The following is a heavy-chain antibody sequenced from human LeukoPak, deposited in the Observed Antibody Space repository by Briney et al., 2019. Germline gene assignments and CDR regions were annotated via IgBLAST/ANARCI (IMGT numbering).Heavy chain of an antibody. D-gene: IGHD6-6*01. Sequence: GGSLRLSCAASGFTFSIYAMSWVRQAPGKGVEWVSAISGRGDTTYYADSVKGRFTISRDNTRNTLYLQMNSLGAEDTAVYYCAKYSSSSSRYYGMDVWGQGTTVIVSS. CDR3: AKYSSSSSRYYGMDV. CDR1: GFTFSIYA. V-gene: IGHV3-23*01. CDR2: ISGRGDTT. J-gene: IGHJ6*02.